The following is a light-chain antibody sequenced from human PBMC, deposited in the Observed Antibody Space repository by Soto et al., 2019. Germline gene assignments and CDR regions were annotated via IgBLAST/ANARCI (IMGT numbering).Light chain of an antibody. CDR2: GAS. Sequence: ESVLPQSPATLSLFPGDRATLSCRASQSVSSQLAWYQQKTGQAPRLLIYGASNRATGLPSRFSGSGSGTHFTHTSSLLEPEDFADYYCLLRSDSPWTFGQGT. CDR1: QSVSSQ. J-gene: IGKJ1*01. V-gene: IGKV3-11*01. CDR3: LLRSDSPWT.